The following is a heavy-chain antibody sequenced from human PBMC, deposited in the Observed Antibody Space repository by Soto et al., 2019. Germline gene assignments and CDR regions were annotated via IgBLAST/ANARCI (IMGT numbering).Heavy chain of an antibody. CDR1: GGSINTFY. D-gene: IGHD5-12*01. CDR2: IFSSGST. V-gene: IGHV4-4*07. Sequence: SETLSLTCTVSGGSINTFYWSWVRQPAGKGLEWIGRIFSSGSTSFNPSLESRVAMSVDTSKNHFSLNLSSVTAADMAVYYCAREGSYSAYNFSHGIQLWSFDFWGQGALVTVS. CDR3: AREGSYSAYNFSHGIQLWSFDF. J-gene: IGHJ4*02.